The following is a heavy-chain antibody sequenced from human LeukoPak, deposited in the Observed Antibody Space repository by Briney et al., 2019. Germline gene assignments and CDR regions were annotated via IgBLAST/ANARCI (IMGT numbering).Heavy chain of an antibody. CDR3: ARAEIRHAFFFDG. V-gene: IGHV3-48*03. CDR2: ISGSGSTI. Sequence: GGSLRLSCAASGFTFSSYEMNWVRQAPGKGLEWVSDISGSGSTIYYADSVKGRFTISRDNAKNSLSLQLNSLRAEDTGIYYCARAEIRHAFFFDGWGQGTLVTVSS. J-gene: IGHJ4*02. CDR1: GFTFSSYE. D-gene: IGHD1-1*01.